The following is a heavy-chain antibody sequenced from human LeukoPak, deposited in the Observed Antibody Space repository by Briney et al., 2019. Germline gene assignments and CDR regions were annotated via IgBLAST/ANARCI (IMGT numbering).Heavy chain of an antibody. J-gene: IGHJ4*02. CDR2: IYYSGST. D-gene: IGHD5-12*01. V-gene: IGHV4-59*01. CDR3: ARERVATNTVSMVFDY. CDR1: GGSISSYY. Sequence: PSETLSLTCTVSGGSISSYYWSWIRQPPGKGLEWIGYIYYSGSTNYNPSLKSRVTISVDTSKNQFSLKLSSVTAADTAVYYCARERVATNTVSMVFDYWGQGALVNVSS.